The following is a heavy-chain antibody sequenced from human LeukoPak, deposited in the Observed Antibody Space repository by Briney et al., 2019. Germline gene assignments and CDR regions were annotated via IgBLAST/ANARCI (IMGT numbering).Heavy chain of an antibody. CDR2: IKEDGTET. CDR1: GFTFSSYA. V-gene: IGHV3-7*03. Sequence: GGSLRLSCAASGFTFSSYAMSWVRQAPGKGLEWVANIKEDGTETYYVDSVKGRFTISRDNAKNSLYLQMNSLRVEDTAVYYCAKEGRSLQTYWGQGTLVTVSS. CDR3: AKEGRSLQTY. J-gene: IGHJ4*02. D-gene: IGHD5-24*01.